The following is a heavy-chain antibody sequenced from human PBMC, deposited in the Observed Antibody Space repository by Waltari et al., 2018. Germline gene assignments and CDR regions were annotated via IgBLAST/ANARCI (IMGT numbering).Heavy chain of an antibody. D-gene: IGHD4-4*01. Sequence: EVQLVQAGAEAKKPGATGKSSSKASGKSFTDYEIHGVQQAPGKGLEWMGRVDPADSETIYAEKFPGRVTITADTSTDTAYMGLSSLGSEDTAVYYCATVLTTVPTYWFDPWGQGTLVTVSS. CDR2: VDPADSET. CDR1: GKSFTDYE. V-gene: IGHV1-69-2*01. J-gene: IGHJ5*02. CDR3: ATVLTTVPTYWFDP.